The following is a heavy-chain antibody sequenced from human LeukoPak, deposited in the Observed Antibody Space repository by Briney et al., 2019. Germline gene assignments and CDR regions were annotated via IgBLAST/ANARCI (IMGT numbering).Heavy chain of an antibody. J-gene: IGHJ4*02. D-gene: IGHD2-15*01. CDR1: GYTFTDYY. Sequence: ASVKVSCKGSGYTFTDYYLHWVRQAPGQGLEWVGYINPRDGGTSSPPNFRGRVTMTTDASSSTVYMELSRLTSDDTAIYYCARERNGLLSKDLDYWGQGTLVTVSS. V-gene: IGHV1-2*02. CDR3: ARERNGLLSKDLDY. CDR2: INPRDGGT.